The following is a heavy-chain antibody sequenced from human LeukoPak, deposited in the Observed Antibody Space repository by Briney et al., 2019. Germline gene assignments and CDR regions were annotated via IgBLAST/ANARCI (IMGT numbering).Heavy chain of an antibody. CDR3: ARDQVGDIVVVPAAD. CDR1: GFTFSSYS. J-gene: IGHJ4*02. CDR2: ISSSSSYI. D-gene: IGHD2-2*01. Sequence: NPGGSLRLSCAASGFTFSSYSMNWVRQAPGGGREWVSSISSSSSYIYYADSVKGRFTISRDNAKNSLYLQMNSLRAEDTAVYYCARDQVGDIVVVPAADWGQGTLVTVSS. V-gene: IGHV3-21*01.